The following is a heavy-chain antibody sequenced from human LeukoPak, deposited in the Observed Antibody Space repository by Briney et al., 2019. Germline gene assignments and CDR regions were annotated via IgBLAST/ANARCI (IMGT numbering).Heavy chain of an antibody. CDR2: ITNGDTSL. Sequence: GGSLRLSCAASGFTFSAYYMSWIRQAPGKGLEWVSYITNGDTSLYYAESVKGRFTTSRDNTRNSLSLQMISLRAEDTAVYYCARNLRGSYATFDVWGQGKMVTVSS. CDR3: ARNLRGSYATFDV. CDR1: GFTFSAYY. V-gene: IGHV3-11*01. D-gene: IGHD1-26*01. J-gene: IGHJ3*01.